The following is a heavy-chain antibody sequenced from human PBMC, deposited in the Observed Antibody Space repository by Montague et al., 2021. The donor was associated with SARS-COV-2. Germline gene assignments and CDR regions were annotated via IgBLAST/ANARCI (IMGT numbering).Heavy chain of an antibody. CDR2: IDYSEST. D-gene: IGHD3-22*01. CDR3: ARGMHYYDSSGYYFDY. V-gene: IGHV4-59*01. J-gene: IGHJ4*02. CDR1: GGTISSFY. Sequence: SETLSLTCTVPGGTISSFYWNWIRQPPGKGLEWIGYIDYSESTIHNPPXXSRATISVDTSKNQFSLKLSSVTAADTAVYYCARGMHYYDSSGYYFDYWGQGTLVTVSS.